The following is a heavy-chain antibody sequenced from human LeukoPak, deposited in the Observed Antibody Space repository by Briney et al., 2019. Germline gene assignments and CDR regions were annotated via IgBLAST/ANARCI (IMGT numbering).Heavy chain of an antibody. J-gene: IGHJ4*02. CDR1: GGSFSGYY. D-gene: IGHD6-6*01. CDR3: ARGRRTGTRRYSSSWFVDY. V-gene: IGHV4-34*01. Sequence: PSETLSLTCAVYGGSFSGYYWSWIRQPPGKGLEWIGEINHSGSTNYNPSLKSRVTISVDTSKSQFSLKLSSVTAADTAVYYCARGRRTGTRRYSSSWFVDYWGQGTLVTVSS. CDR2: INHSGST.